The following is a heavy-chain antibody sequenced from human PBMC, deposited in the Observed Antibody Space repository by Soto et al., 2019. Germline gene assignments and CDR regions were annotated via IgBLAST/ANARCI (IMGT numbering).Heavy chain of an antibody. CDR2: MNPNSGAT. Sequence: QVQLVQSAAEVKNPGASVKVSCKASGYTFTGYFIHWLRQAPGQGLEWMGRMNPNSGATNYAPKFQGRVSMTRDTSIRTAYMELASLRSDDTAVYYCANLPPTLDWFDPWGQGTLVTVSS. CDR3: ANLPPTLDWFDP. J-gene: IGHJ5*02. CDR1: GYTFTGYF. V-gene: IGHV1-2*06.